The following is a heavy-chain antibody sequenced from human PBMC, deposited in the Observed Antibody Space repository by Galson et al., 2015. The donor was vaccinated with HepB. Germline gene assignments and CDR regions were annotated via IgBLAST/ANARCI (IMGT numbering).Heavy chain of an antibody. J-gene: IGHJ6*03. Sequence: SVKVSCKASGYSFSSYGMTWVRQAPGQGPEWMGGIIPIFGTANYAQKFQGRVTITADESTSTAYMELSSLRSEDTAVYYCASTRRAYDFWSGYDNFGDYYYYYYMDVWGKGTTVTVSS. CDR1: GYSFSSYG. CDR2: IIPIFGTA. D-gene: IGHD3-3*01. V-gene: IGHV1-69*13. CDR3: ASTRRAYDFWSGYDNFGDYYYYYYMDV.